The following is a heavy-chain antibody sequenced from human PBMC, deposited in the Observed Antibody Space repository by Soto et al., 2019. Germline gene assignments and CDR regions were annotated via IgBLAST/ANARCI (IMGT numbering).Heavy chain of an antibody. V-gene: IGHV3-9*01. Sequence: GGSLRLSCASSGFTFDDYAMHWVRQAPGKGLEWVSGISWSSGSIGYADSVKGRFTISRDNAKNSLYLQMNSLRAEDTALYYCAKDIQGPSDSFLGYPPSYYYYYGMDVWGQGTTVTVSS. D-gene: IGHD3-3*01. CDR3: AKDIQGPSDSFLGYPPSYYYYYGMDV. CDR2: ISWSSGSI. CDR1: GFTFDDYA. J-gene: IGHJ6*02.